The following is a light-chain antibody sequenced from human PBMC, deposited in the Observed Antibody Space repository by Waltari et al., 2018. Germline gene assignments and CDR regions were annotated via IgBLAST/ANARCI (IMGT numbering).Light chain of an antibody. Sequence: EIVMTQSPATLSVSPGDRATLSCRASQSISSQLAWYQQKPGQAPRLLIYDASTRATGLPARFSGSGSGTEFTLTISSLQSEDFAVYYCQQSSNWPLTFGGGTKVEI. J-gene: IGKJ4*01. CDR3: QQSSNWPLT. CDR2: DAS. V-gene: IGKV3-15*01. CDR1: QSISSQ.